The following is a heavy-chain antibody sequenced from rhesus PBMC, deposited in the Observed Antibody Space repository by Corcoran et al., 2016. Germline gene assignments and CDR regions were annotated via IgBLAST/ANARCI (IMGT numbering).Heavy chain of an antibody. CDR3: TREQLSVYFDF. D-gene: IGHD4-29*01. J-gene: IGHJ1*01. CDR1: GYTFTSHY. V-gene: IGHV1S9*01. CDR2: INPSNGNT. Sequence: QVQLVQSGAEVQKPGASGILSCKASGYTFTSHYINWVRQAPGQVMEWMGWINPSNGNTGYAQKFQGRVTMTRDTSTSTAYMELSSLRSEDTAVYYCTREQLSVYFDFWGQGALVTVSS.